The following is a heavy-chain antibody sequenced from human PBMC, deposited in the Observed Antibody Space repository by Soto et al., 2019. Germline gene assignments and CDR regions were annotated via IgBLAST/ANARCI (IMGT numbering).Heavy chain of an antibody. J-gene: IGHJ4*02. V-gene: IGHV4-4*02. D-gene: IGHD1-7*01. CDR1: GGSFTSNNW. CDR2: IYRTGST. Sequence: SETLSLTCAVSGGSFTSNNWWTWVRQPPGQGLEWIGEIYRTGSTNYNPSLKSRVTISLDKSENQFSLKVTSLTAADTAVYYCASRDPGTSVDYWGQGTLVTVS. CDR3: ASRDPGTSVDY.